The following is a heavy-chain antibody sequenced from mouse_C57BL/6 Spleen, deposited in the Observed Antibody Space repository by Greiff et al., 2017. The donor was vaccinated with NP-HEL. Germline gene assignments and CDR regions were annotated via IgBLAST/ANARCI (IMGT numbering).Heavy chain of an antibody. Sequence: EVKLMESGGGLVKPGGSLKLSCAASGFTFSSYTMSWVRQTPEKRLEWVATISGGGGNTYYPDSVKGRFTISRDNAKNTLYLQMSSLRSEDTALYYCARHSYYGSSYGYFDVWGTGTTVTVSS. J-gene: IGHJ1*03. CDR1: GFTFSSYT. CDR3: ARHSYYGSSYGYFDV. V-gene: IGHV5-9*01. CDR2: ISGGGGNT. D-gene: IGHD1-1*01.